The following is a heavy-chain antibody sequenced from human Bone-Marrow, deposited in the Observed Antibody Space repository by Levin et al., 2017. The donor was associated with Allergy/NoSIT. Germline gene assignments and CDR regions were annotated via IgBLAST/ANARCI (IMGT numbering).Heavy chain of an antibody. J-gene: IGHJ6*02. CDR3: AERTTVTSPGEV. CDR2: ISSSGST. V-gene: IGHV4-39*01. Sequence: SSETLSLTCPVSGGSISSGRYFCNWIRQPPGKGLEWIGSISSSGSTYYNPSLKSRVTISIDTSKNQFFLKVRAVTAADTAVYYCAERTTVTSPGEVWGQGTTVTVSS. D-gene: IGHD4-17*01. CDR1: GGSISSGRYF.